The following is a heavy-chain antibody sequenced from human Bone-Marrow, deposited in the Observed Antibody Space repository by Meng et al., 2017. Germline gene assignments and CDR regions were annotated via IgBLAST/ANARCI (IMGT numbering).Heavy chain of an antibody. CDR3: AREVVNYSFDP. D-gene: IGHD1-1*01. J-gene: IGHJ5*02. CDR2: ISHSVST. Sequence: SETLSLTCAVSGDSISSGNWWSWVRQPPGKGLEWIGEISHSVSTNYNVSLKSRVSITVDKSKNQLSLKLSSVTAADTDVYSCAREVVNYSFDPWGQGTMVTVSS. CDR1: GDSISSGNW. V-gene: IGHV4-4*02.